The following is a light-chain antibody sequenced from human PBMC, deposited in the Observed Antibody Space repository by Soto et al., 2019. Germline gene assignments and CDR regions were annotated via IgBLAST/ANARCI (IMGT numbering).Light chain of an antibody. CDR1: QSLFDSSTNKNY. V-gene: IGKV4-1*01. J-gene: IGKJ1*01. CDR2: WAS. CDR3: QQYYSPLWT. Sequence: DIVMTPSPDSLAVSLGERATVNCNSSQSLFDSSTNKNYLAWYQQKPAQPPKLLIYWASARESGVTDRFSGSGSGTHFTLTINTLQGEDVADYYCQQYYSPLWTFGQGSKVEVK.